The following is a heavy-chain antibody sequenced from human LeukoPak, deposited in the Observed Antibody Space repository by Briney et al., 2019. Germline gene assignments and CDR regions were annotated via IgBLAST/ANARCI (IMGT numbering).Heavy chain of an antibody. J-gene: IGHJ4*02. CDR2: INPNTDAT. D-gene: IGHD3-22*01. CDR1: GYTFTGHY. Sequence: ASVMVSCKTSGYTFTGHYMHWVRQAPGQGLEWMGWINPNTDATNYAQKFQGRVTMTRDTSISTAYMELSRLTSDDTAVYYCIYYDSSAYPHWGQGTQVTVSS. V-gene: IGHV1-2*02. CDR3: IYYDSSAYPH.